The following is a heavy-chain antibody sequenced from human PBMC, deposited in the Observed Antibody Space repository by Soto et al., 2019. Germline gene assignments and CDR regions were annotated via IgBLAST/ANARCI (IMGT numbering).Heavy chain of an antibody. CDR1: GFTFSSYE. Sequence: GGSLRLSCAASGFTFSSYEMNWVRQAPGKGLEWVSYISSSGSTIYYADSVKGRFTISRDNAKNSLYLQMNSLRAEDTAVYYCATIPVGTYGMDVWGQGTTVTVSS. CDR3: ATIPVGTYGMDV. V-gene: IGHV3-48*03. CDR2: ISSSGSTI. D-gene: IGHD2-2*02. J-gene: IGHJ6*02.